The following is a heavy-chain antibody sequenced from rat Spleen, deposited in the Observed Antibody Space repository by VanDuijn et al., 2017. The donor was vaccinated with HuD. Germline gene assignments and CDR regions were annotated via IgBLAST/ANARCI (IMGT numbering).Heavy chain of an antibody. CDR2: IIYDGSRN. Sequence: EVRLVESVGGLVQPGRSLKISCAAPGFTFSDYNMALAPQSPKKGLEWVATIIYDGSRNFYRDSVKGRFTISRDNAKSTLYLQMDSLKSEDTATYYCARHPQLGTFWYFDFWGPGTMVTVSS. CDR3: ARHPQLGTFWYFDF. V-gene: IGHV5S10*01. CDR1: GFTFSDYN. J-gene: IGHJ1*01. D-gene: IGHD3-4*01.